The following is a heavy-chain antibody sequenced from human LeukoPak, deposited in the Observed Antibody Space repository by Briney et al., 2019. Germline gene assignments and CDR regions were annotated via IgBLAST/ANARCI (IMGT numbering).Heavy chain of an antibody. CDR1: GFTFSSYA. D-gene: IGHD5-12*01. V-gene: IGHV3-23*01. J-gene: IGHJ4*02. CDR2: ISGSGGST. CDR3: ATRPPEATIRLPFDY. Sequence: GGSLRLSCAASGFTFSSYAMSWVRQAPGKGLEWVSAISGSGGSTHYADSVKGRFTISRDNSKNTLYLQMNSLRAEDTAVYYCATRPPEATIRLPFDYWGQGTLVTVSS.